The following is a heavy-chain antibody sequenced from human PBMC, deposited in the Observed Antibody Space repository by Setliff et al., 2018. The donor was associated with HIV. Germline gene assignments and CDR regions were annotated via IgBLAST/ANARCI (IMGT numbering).Heavy chain of an antibody. Sequence: ASVKVSWKASGYSFTSYDINWVRQATGQGLEWMGWMNPNSGNTGYAQKFQGRVTMTRNTSISTAYMELSSLRSDDTAVYYCVSRSRHMVRGYYFDYWGQGALVTVSS. V-gene: IGHV1-8*02. D-gene: IGHD3-10*01. CDR1: GYSFTSYD. J-gene: IGHJ4*02. CDR2: MNPNSGNT. CDR3: VSRSRHMVRGYYFDY.